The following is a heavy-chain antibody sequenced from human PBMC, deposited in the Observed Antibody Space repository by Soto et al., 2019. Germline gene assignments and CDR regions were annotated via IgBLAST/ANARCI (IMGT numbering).Heavy chain of an antibody. CDR1: GGSISSYY. CDR3: ARGVYDFWSGSSEN. CDR2: IYYSGST. V-gene: IGHV4-59*01. D-gene: IGHD3-3*01. J-gene: IGHJ4*02. Sequence: PSATLSLTCTVSGGSISSYYWSWIRQPPGKGLEWIGYIYYSGSTNYNPSLKSRVTISVDTSKNQFSLKLSSVTAADTAVYYCARGVYDFWSGSSENWGQGTLVTVSS.